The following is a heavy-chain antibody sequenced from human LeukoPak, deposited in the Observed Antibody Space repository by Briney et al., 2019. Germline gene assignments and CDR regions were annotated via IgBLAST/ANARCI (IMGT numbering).Heavy chain of an antibody. CDR3: ARFGYGSGSYHIDY. V-gene: IGHV3-20*04. CDR2: INWNGGST. D-gene: IGHD3-10*01. J-gene: IGHJ4*02. CDR1: GFTFDDYG. Sequence: LSGGSLRLSCAASGFTFDDYGMSWVRQAPGKGLEWVSGINWNGGSTGYADSVKGRFTISRDNAKNSLYLQMNSLRAEDTALYYCARFGYGSGSYHIDYWGQGTLVTVSS.